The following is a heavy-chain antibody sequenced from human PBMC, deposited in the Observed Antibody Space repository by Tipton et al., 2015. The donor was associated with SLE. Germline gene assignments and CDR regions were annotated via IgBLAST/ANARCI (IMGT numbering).Heavy chain of an antibody. Sequence: TLSLTCTVSGGSISSYYWSWIRQPPGKGLEWIGYIYTSGSTNYNPSLKGRVTISVDTSKNQFSLKLSSVTAADTAVYYCARQGSGWYGDFQHWGQGTLVTVSS. V-gene: IGHV4-4*09. CDR3: ARQGSGWYGDFQH. J-gene: IGHJ1*01. CDR1: GGSISSYY. D-gene: IGHD6-19*01. CDR2: IYTSGST.